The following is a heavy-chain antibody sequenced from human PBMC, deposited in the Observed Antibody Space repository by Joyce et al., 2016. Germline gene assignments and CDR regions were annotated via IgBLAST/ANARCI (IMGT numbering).Heavy chain of an antibody. CDR3: ARKSYGDYLGPSI. V-gene: IGHV7-4-1*02. J-gene: IGHJ3*02. CDR2: INADTESP. D-gene: IGHD4-17*01. CDR1: GYTFSNYG. Sequence: QVQLVQSGSELKKPGASVKVSCKGSGYTFSNYGINWVRQAPGQGLEWMGWINADTESPSYAHAFTGRFVFSLDTAISTPFLHISSLKPEDTAVYYCARKSYGDYLGPSIWGQGTMVTVSS.